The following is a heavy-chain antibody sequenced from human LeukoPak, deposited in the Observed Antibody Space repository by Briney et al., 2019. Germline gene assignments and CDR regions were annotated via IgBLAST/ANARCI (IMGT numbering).Heavy chain of an antibody. CDR3: ASSPFYDYVWGSYRYAPYYFDY. Sequence: SETLSLTCTVSGGSISSSSYYWGWIRQPPGKGLEWIGSIYYSGSTYYNPSLKSRVTISVDTSRNQFSLKLSSVTAADTAVYYCASSPFYDYVWGSYRYAPYYFDYWGQGTLVTVSS. CDR1: GGSISSSSYY. V-gene: IGHV4-39*07. D-gene: IGHD3-16*02. CDR2: IYYSGST. J-gene: IGHJ4*02.